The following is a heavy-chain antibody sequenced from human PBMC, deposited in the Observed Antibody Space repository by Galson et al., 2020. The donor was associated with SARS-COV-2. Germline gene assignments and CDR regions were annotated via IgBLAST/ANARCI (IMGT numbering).Heavy chain of an antibody. V-gene: IGHV3-30*18. CDR1: GFTFSSYG. CDR3: AKSFTMIVVAEWYFDL. D-gene: IGHD3-22*01. J-gene: IGHJ2*01. CDR2: ISYDGSNK. Sequence: GGSLRLSCAASGFTFSSYGMHWVRQAPGKGLEWVAVISYDGSNKYYADSVKGRFTISRDNSKNTLYLQMNSLRAEDTAVYYCAKSFTMIVVAEWYFDLWGRGTLVTVSS.